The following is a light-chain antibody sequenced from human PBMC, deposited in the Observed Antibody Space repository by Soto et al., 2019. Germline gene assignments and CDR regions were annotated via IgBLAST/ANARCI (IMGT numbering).Light chain of an antibody. CDR2: AAS. Sequence: IQLTQSPSSLSASVGDRVTITCRASQGISSYLAWYQQKPGKAPKLLIYAASTLQSGVPSRFSGSVSGTDFTLTISSLQPEDFATYYCQQLNSYPLPFGGGTKVEIK. V-gene: IGKV1-9*01. CDR3: QQLNSYPLP. CDR1: QGISSY. J-gene: IGKJ4*01.